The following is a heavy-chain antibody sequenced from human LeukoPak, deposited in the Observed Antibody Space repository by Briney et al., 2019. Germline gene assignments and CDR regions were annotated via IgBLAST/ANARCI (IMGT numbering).Heavy chain of an antibody. CDR2: TYYRSTWYN. D-gene: IGHD4-11*01. CDR1: GDSVSSNSVT. Sequence: SQTLSLTCAISGDSVSSNSVTWNWIRQSPSRGLEWLDRTYYRSTWYNDYAVSVRGRITVNPDKSKNQLSLNLNSVTTEDTDVYYCARRLTQYDCFDPWGQGILVTVSS. J-gene: IGHJ5*02. CDR3: ARRLTQYDCFDP. V-gene: IGHV6-1*01.